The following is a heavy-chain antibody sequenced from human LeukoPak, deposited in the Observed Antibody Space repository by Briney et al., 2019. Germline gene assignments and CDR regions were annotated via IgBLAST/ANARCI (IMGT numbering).Heavy chain of an antibody. V-gene: IGHV3-48*04. CDR2: ISSSGSTI. Sequence: PGGSLRLSCAASGFTFSSYSMNWVRQAPGKGLEWVSYISSSGSTIYYADSVKGRFTISRDNAKNSLYLQMNSLRAEDTAVYYCARDRLEYSSFPSYYYYYYMDVWGKGTTVTVSS. J-gene: IGHJ6*03. CDR3: ARDRLEYSSFPSYYYYYYMDV. D-gene: IGHD6-6*01. CDR1: GFTFSSYS.